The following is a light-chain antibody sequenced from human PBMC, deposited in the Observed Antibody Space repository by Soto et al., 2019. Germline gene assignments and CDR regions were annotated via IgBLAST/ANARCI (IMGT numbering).Light chain of an antibody. Sequence: DIQMTQSPSSLSASVGDRVTITCRASQSISSYLNWYQQKPGKAPKLLIYAASSLQSGVPSRFSGSGSGTDFPLTISSLQPEDFATYYWRQSYSTPVFGQGTKLEIK. J-gene: IGKJ2*01. CDR1: QSISSY. V-gene: IGKV1-39*01. CDR3: RQSYSTPV. CDR2: AAS.